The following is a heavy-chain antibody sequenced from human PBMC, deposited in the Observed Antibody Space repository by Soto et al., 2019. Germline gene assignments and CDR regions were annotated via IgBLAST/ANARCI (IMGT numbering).Heavy chain of an antibody. D-gene: IGHD2-21*02. CDR2: IYWDDDK. CDR3: AHLYGGCDCYAYYFDY. CDR1: GFSLTTSGVG. V-gene: IGHV2-5*02. Sequence: QITLKESGPTLVKPTQTLTLTCTFSGFSLTTSGVGVGWIRQPPGKALEWLALIYWDDDKRYSPSLKSRLTITKDTSKNQVVLTMTNVDPVDTATYYCAHLYGGCDCYAYYFDYWGQGTLVTVSS. J-gene: IGHJ4*02.